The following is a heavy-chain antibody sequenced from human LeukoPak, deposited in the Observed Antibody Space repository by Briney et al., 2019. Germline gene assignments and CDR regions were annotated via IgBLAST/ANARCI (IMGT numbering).Heavy chain of an antibody. D-gene: IGHD3-10*01. V-gene: IGHV4-39*07. CDR1: GGSISSSSYY. J-gene: IGHJ4*02. CDR2: INHSGST. Sequence: SETLSLTCTVSGGSISSSSYYWSWIRQPPGKGLEWIGEINHSGSTNYNPSLKSRVTISVDTSKNQFSLKLSSVTAADTAVYYCARMYYGSGSYYNVLDYWGQGTLVTVSS. CDR3: ARMYYGSGSYYNVLDY.